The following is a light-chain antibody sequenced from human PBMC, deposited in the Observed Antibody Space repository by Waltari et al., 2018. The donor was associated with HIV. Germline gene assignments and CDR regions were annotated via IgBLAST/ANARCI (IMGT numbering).Light chain of an antibody. CDR1: NIERKS. V-gene: IGLV3-21*04. CDR3: QVWDSATDHVL. CDR2: YDT. J-gene: IGLJ2*01. Sequence: SSRLTQPPSVSVAPGGTATITCGAINIERKSVHWYQQKAGQAPVVVMSYDTDRPAGIAERFSGFNSGHSATLISSRVGAGDEADYYCQVWDSATDHVLFGGGTRLTVL.